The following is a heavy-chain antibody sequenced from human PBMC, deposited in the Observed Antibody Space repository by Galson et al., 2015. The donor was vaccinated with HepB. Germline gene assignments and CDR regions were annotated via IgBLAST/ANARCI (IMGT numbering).Heavy chain of an antibody. CDR3: TITASLFGY. D-gene: IGHD3-16*02. CDR2: ISNSVGNK. CDR1: GFTFSSKA. V-gene: IGHV3-23*01. Sequence: SLRLSCAASGFTFSSKAMTWVRQAPGKGLEWVATISNSVGNKYYADSVKGRFTISRDNSENMLYLQMNSLRAEDTAVYYCTITASLFGYWGQGALVTVSS. J-gene: IGHJ4*02.